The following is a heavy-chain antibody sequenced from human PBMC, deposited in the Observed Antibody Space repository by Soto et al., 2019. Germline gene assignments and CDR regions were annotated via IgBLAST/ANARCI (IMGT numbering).Heavy chain of an antibody. J-gene: IGHJ4*02. CDR2: IIPIFGTA. Sequence: SVKVSCKASGGTFSSYAISWVRQAPGQGLEWMGGIIPIFGTANYAQKLQGRVTITADESTSTAYMELSSLRSEGTAVYYCAREGAVGWNYVPVDYWGKGTLFTVS. CDR1: GGTFSSYA. D-gene: IGHD1-7*01. V-gene: IGHV1-69*13. CDR3: AREGAVGWNYVPVDY.